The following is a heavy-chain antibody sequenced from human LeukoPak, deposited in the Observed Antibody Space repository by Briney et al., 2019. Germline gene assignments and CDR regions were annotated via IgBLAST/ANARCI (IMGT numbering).Heavy chain of an antibody. D-gene: IGHD2-15*01. CDR1: GYSFATYF. J-gene: IGHJ4*02. CDR2: ISPGYAET. V-gene: IGHV5-51*01. Sequence: GEALNIYCKGSGYSFATYFIGWVRQVPAKGQGWIGTISPGYAETGYSPASQGQVTISADKSIIPAYLQWSSLKASDTSIYFCARLGLMRDCSGGNCHPDYWGQGTLVTVSS. CDR3: ARLGLMRDCSGGNCHPDY.